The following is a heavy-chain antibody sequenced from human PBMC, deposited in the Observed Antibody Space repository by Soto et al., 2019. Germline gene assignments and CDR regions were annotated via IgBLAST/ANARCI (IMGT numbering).Heavy chain of an antibody. Sequence: EVQLLESGGGLVQPGGSLRLSCAASGFTFSSCAMGWVRQAPGKGLEWVSDIIGSGGSTYYADSVKGRFTISRDNSKSTLYLQMSSLRAEETALYYCAKGRSYYYYYGVDVWGQGTTVTVSS. CDR1: GFTFSSCA. V-gene: IGHV3-23*01. CDR2: IIGSGGST. J-gene: IGHJ6*02. CDR3: AKGRSYYYYYGVDV.